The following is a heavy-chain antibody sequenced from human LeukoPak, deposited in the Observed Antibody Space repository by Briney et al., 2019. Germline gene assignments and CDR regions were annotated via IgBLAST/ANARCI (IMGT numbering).Heavy chain of an antibody. CDR3: ARLPGYCSSNSCYKMTIPFDY. Sequence: PGRSPRLSCSASGFTFSSYSMHWVRQAPGKGLEWVAVISYDGNNKYDADSVKGRFTISRDNSKNTLYLQMNSLRAEDTAVYYCARLPGYCSSNSCYKMTIPFDYWGQGTLVTVSS. CDR2: ISYDGNNK. V-gene: IGHV3-30-3*01. J-gene: IGHJ4*02. D-gene: IGHD2-2*02. CDR1: GFTFSSYS.